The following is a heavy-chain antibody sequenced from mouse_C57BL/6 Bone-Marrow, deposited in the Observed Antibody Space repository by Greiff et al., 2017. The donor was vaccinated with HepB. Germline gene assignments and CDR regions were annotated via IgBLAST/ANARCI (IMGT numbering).Heavy chain of an antibody. V-gene: IGHV5-6-2*01. CDR3: ARHSNSDWFAY. CDR1: GFTFSSYA. D-gene: IGHD3-2*02. CDR2: INSDGGST. Sequence: EVMLVESGGGLVKPGGSLKLSCAASGFTFSSYAMSWVRQTPEKRLELVAAINSDGGSTYYPDTMERRFIISRDNTKKTLYLQMSSLRSEDTALYYCARHSNSDWFAYWGQGTLVTVSA. J-gene: IGHJ3*01.